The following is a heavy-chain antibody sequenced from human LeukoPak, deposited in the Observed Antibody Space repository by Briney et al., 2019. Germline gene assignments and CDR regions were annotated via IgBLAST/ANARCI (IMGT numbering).Heavy chain of an antibody. CDR2: INPSGGST. CDR1: GYTFTRYD. J-gene: IGHJ4*02. Sequence: GAAVKVSCKASGYTFTRYDINWVRQAPVQGLEWMGIINPSGGSTSYAQKFQGRVTMTGDTSTSTVYMELSSLRSEDTAVYYCARVTRSGWYPVDYWGQGTLVTVSS. CDR3: ARVTRSGWYPVDY. D-gene: IGHD6-19*01. V-gene: IGHV1-46*01.